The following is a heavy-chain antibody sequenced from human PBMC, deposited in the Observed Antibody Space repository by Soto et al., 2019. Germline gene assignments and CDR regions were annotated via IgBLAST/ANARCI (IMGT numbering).Heavy chain of an antibody. J-gene: IGHJ3*01. Sequence: QVQLKESGSGLVKPAQTLSLTCAVSGGSITSGGFSWSWIRQPPGKGLEWIGYVHHTGNTDYRPSLGSRVTISLDRSRNLFSLNLTSVTAADTATYYCAKECGGTCLDAFDVWGPGTTVIVSS. CDR2: VHHTGNT. D-gene: IGHD2-15*01. CDR3: AKECGGTCLDAFDV. V-gene: IGHV4-30-2*01. CDR1: GGSITSGGFS.